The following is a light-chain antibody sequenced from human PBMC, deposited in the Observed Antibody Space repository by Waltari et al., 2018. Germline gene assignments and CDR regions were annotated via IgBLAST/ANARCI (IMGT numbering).Light chain of an antibody. J-gene: IGLJ1*01. V-gene: IGLV2-14*01. CDR3: SSYTTSSAPGV. Sequence: QSVLTQPASVSGSPGQSITISCSGTASDVGAYDFFSWYQQHPGKAPHLIIYEVSNRPSGISNRFSASKSGNTASLTIAGLQAEDEADYYCSSYTTSSAPGVFGTGTRVTVL. CDR2: EVS. CDR1: ASDVGAYDF.